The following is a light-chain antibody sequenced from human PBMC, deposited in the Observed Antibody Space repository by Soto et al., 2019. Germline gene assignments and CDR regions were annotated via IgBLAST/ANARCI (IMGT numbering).Light chain of an antibody. Sequence: SVLAQPPSASGTPGQRVTISCSGSSSNIGSNTVNWYQQLPGTAPKLLIYSNNQRPSGVPDRFSGSKSGTSATLGITGFQTGDEADYYCGSWDSSLSAYVFGTGTKVTVL. CDR3: GSWDSSLSAYV. J-gene: IGLJ1*01. V-gene: IGLV1-44*01. CDR1: SSNIGSNT. CDR2: SNN.